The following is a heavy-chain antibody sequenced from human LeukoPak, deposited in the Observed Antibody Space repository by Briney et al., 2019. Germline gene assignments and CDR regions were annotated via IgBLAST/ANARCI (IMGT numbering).Heavy chain of an antibody. CDR1: GGSISSSSYY. CDR3: AREMTTVTTRFDP. V-gene: IGHV4-39*07. J-gene: IGHJ5*02. CDR2: IYYSGST. Sequence: SETLSLTCTVSGGSISSSSYYWGWIRQPPGKGLEWIGSIYYSGSTYYNPSLKSRVTISVDTSKNQLSLKLSSVTAADTAVYYCAREMTTVTTRFDPWGQGTLVTVSS. D-gene: IGHD4-17*01.